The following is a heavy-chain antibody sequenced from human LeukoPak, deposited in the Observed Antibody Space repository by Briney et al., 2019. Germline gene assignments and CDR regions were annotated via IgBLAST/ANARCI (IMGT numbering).Heavy chain of an antibody. CDR2: IYYSGST. Sequence: SETLSLTCTVSGGSISSGGYYWSWIRQHPGKGLEWIEYIYYSGSTYYNPSLKSRVTISVDTSKNQFSLKLSSVTAADTAVYYCARSRNCGGDCYPPPFDYWGQGTLVTVSS. CDR3: ARSRNCGGDCYPPPFDY. CDR1: GGSISSGGYY. J-gene: IGHJ4*02. D-gene: IGHD2-21*02. V-gene: IGHV4-31*03.